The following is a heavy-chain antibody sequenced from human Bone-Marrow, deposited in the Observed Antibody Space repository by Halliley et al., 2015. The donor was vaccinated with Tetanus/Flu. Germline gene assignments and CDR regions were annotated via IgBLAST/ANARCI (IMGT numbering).Heavy chain of an antibody. CDR3: ARDRHCNGNRSWGV. J-gene: IGHJ6*02. V-gene: IGHV3-53*01. D-gene: IGHD2-15*01. CDR2: IYSGGTT. Sequence: SLRLSCATSGFSFNSYSMSWVRQAPGKGLEWVSLIYSGGTTHYADSVKDRFTISRDNSRNTLYLQMNSLRGEDTAVYYCARDRHCNGNRSWGVWGQGTTLTVSS. CDR1: GFSFNSYS.